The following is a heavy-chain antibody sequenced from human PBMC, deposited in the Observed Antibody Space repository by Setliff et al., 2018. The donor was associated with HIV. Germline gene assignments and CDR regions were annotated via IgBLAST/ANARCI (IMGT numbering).Heavy chain of an antibody. Sequence: SETLSLTCTVSGGSIGGYYWSWIRQPPGTGLEWLGCIYSGGSTNYNPSLESRVTISLDTSKNQFSLRLTSVTAADTAVYYCARQMPIPGIAITPVDYWGQGALVTVSS. CDR1: GGSIGGYY. J-gene: IGHJ4*02. CDR2: IYSGGST. V-gene: IGHV4-59*08. D-gene: IGHD5-12*01. CDR3: ARQMPIPGIAITPVDY.